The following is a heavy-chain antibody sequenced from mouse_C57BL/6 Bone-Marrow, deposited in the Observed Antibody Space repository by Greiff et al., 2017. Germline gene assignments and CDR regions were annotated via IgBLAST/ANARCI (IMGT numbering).Heavy chain of an antibody. J-gene: IGHJ3*01. CDR2: IDPENGDT. D-gene: IGHD1-1*01. Sequence: VQLQQSGAELVRPGASVKLSCTASGFNIKDDYMHWVKQRPEQGLEWIGWIDPENGDTEYASKFQGKATITADTSSNTAYLQLSSLTSEDTAVYSCTTGSYYGSVFAYWGQGTLVTVSA. CDR1: GFNIKDDY. CDR3: TTGSYYGSVFAY. V-gene: IGHV14-4*01.